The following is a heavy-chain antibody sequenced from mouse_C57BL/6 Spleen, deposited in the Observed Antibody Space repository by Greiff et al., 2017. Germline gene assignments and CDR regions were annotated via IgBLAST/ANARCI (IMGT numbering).Heavy chain of an antibody. D-gene: IGHD1-1*01. V-gene: IGHV3-6*01. Sequence: EVKVEESGPGLVKPSQSLSLSCSVTGYSITSGYYWNWIRQFPGNKLERMGYISYDGSNNYNQSFKNRSTITRDTSNNQFFLKLNSVTTEDTATYSCDRRTTVVARYFDVWGTGTTVTVSS. CDR3: DRRTTVVARYFDV. CDR2: ISYDGSN. J-gene: IGHJ1*03. CDR1: GYSITSGYY.